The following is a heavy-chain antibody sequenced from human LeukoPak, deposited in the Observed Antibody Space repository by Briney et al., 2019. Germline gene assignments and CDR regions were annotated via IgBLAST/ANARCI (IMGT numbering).Heavy chain of an antibody. V-gene: IGHV3-7*03. J-gene: IGHJ4*02. Sequence: GGSLRLSCAASGFTFSSYWMSWVRQAPGKGLEWVANIKQDGSEKYYVDSVKGRFTISRDNAKNSLYLQMSSLRSEDTAVYYCARAIYDSSGYYYDVGYYFDYWGQGTLVTVSS. CDR3: ARAIYDSSGYYYDVGYYFDY. D-gene: IGHD3-22*01. CDR1: GFTFSSYW. CDR2: IKQDGSEK.